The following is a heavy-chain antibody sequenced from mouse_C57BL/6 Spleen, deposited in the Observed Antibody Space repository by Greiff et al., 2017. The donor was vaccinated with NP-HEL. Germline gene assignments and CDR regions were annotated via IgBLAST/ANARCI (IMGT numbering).Heavy chain of an antibody. J-gene: IGHJ1*03. CDR1: GYTFTSYG. V-gene: IGHV1-81*01. CDR3: ARCVTTVVEGWYFDV. Sequence: QVQLQQSGAELARPGASLKLSCKASGYTFTSYGISWVKQRTGQGLEWIGEIYPRSGNTYYNEKFKGKATLTADKSSSTAYMELRSLTSEDSAVYFCARCVTTVVEGWYFDVWGTGTTVTVSS. D-gene: IGHD1-1*01. CDR2: IYPRSGNT.